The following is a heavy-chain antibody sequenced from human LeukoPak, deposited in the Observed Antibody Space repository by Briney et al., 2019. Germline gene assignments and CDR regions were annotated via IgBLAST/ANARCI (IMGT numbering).Heavy chain of an antibody. J-gene: IGHJ4*02. D-gene: IGHD3-22*01. CDR2: ISSSGRTI. CDR1: GFTFSTYE. CDR3: ARVAYYDSSGDYVSQTPDY. Sequence: GGSLRLSCAASGFTFSTYEMNWVRQAPGKGLDWVSYISSSGRTIYYADSVKGRFTISRDNAKNSLYLQMNSLRVEDTAVYYCARVAYYDSSGDYVSQTPDYWGQGTLVTVSS. V-gene: IGHV3-48*03.